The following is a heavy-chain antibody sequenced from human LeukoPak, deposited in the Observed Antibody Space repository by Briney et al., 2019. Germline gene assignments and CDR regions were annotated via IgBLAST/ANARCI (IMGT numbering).Heavy chain of an antibody. CDR2: IYYSGST. V-gene: IGHV4-39*01. CDR3: VKSGGYGLIDY. D-gene: IGHD1-26*01. CDR1: GIILSSYW. J-gene: IGHJ4*02. Sequence: GSLTLSCAASGIILSSYWMSWVRQPPGKGLEWIGNIYYSGSTYYNASLQSRVTISIDTSKNQFSLRLNSVTAADTAMYFCVKSGGYGLIDYWGQGTLVTVSS.